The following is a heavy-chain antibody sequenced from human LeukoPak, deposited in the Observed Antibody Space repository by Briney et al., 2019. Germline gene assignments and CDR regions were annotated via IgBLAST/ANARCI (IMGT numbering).Heavy chain of an antibody. CDR3: VTLLSNAAFDY. Sequence: VASVKVSCKASGYTFTGYFMHWVRQAPGQGLEWMGWINPNSGNTKYAQNFQGRVTMTRHTSISTAYMELTRPRSDDTAVYYCVTLLSNAAFDYWGQGTLVAVSS. J-gene: IGHJ4*02. D-gene: IGHD6-25*01. CDR2: INPNSGNT. V-gene: IGHV1-2*02. CDR1: GYTFTGYF.